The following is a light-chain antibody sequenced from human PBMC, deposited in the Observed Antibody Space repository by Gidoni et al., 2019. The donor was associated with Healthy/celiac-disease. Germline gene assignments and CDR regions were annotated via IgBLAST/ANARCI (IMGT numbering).Light chain of an antibody. CDR1: SSNIGAGYD. Sequence: QSVLTPPPSVSAAPGPRLTISCTGSSSNIGAGYDVHWYQQLPGTAPKLLIYGNSNRPSGVPDRFSGSKSGTSASLAITGLQAEDEADYYCQSYDSSLSGSRVFGGGTKLTVL. V-gene: IGLV1-40*01. CDR3: QSYDSSLSGSRV. CDR2: GNS. J-gene: IGLJ2*01.